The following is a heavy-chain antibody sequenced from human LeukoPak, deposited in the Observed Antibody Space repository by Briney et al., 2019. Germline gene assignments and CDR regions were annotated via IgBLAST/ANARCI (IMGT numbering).Heavy chain of an antibody. Sequence: GGSLRLSCAASGFTFSSYEMNWVRQAPGKGLEWVSYISSSGSTIYYADSVKGRFTISRDNAKNSLYLQMNSLRAEDTAVYYCASSGWWDYYYYGMDVWGQGTTVTFSS. CDR2: ISSSGSTI. D-gene: IGHD2-15*01. J-gene: IGHJ6*02. V-gene: IGHV3-48*03. CDR3: ASSGWWDYYYYGMDV. CDR1: GFTFSSYE.